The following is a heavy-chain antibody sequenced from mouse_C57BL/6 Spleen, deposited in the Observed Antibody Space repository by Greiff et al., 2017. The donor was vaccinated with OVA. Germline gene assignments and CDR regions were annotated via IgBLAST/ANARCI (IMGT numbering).Heavy chain of an antibody. J-gene: IGHJ3*01. V-gene: IGHV5-4*03. CDR2: ISDGGSYT. CDR3: ARVGDDYASWFAY. Sequence: EVMLVESGGGLVKPGGSLKLSCAASGFTFSSYAMSWVRQTPEKRLEWVATISDGGSYTYYPDNVKGRFTISRDNAKNNLYLQMSHLKSEDTAMHYCARVGDDYASWFAYWGQGTLVTVSA. D-gene: IGHD2-4*01. CDR1: GFTFSSYA.